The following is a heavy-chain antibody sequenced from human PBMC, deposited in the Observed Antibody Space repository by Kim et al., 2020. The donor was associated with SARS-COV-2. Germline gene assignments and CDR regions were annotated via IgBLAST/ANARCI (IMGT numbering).Heavy chain of an antibody. CDR3: ARDIHNHPITVVVPDYYGMDV. CDR2: IIPIFGTA. D-gene: IGHD2-2*01. V-gene: IGHV1-69*13. CDR1: GGTFSSYA. J-gene: IGHJ6*02. Sequence: SVKVSCKASGGTFSSYAISWVRQAPGQGLEWMGGIIPIFGTANYAQKFQGRVTITADESTSTAYMELSSLRSEDTAVYYCARDIHNHPITVVVPDYYGMDVWGQGTTVTVSS.